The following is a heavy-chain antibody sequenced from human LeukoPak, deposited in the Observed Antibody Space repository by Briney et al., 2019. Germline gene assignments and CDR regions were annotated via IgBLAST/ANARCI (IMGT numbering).Heavy chain of an antibody. CDR1: GGSFSGYY. D-gene: IGHD6-13*01. Sequence: SETLSLTCAVYGGSFSGYYWSWIRQPPGKGLEWIGEINHSGSTNYNPSLKSRVTISVDTSKNQFSLKLSSVTAADTAVYYCARGGRIAAADYWGQGTLVTVPS. CDR2: INHSGST. J-gene: IGHJ4*02. CDR3: ARGGRIAAADY. V-gene: IGHV4-34*01.